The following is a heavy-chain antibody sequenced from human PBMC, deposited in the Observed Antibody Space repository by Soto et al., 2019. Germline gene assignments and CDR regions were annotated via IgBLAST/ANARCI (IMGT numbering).Heavy chain of an antibody. CDR1: GFAFSNYA. Sequence: GGSLRLSCSVFGFAFSNYAMHWVRQAPGKGLQYVSSISSNGGSTYYADSVQGRFTISRDNSRNTLYLQMSSLRLEDTAVYYCVKDRYVDYWGQGTLVTVS. J-gene: IGHJ4*02. CDR2: ISSNGGST. V-gene: IGHV3-64D*06. CDR3: VKDRYVDY.